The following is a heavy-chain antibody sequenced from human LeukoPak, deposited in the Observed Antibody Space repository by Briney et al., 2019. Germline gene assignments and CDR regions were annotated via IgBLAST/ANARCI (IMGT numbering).Heavy chain of an antibody. CDR1: GFTFSSYG. J-gene: IGHJ4*02. CDR2: ISYDGSNK. CDR3: TQDTDYFNH. V-gene: IGHV3-30*18. Sequence: AGGSLRLSCAASGFTFSSYGMHWVRQAPGKGLEWVAVISYDGSNKYYADSVKGRFTISRDNSKNTLYLQMNSLRAEDTAVYYCTQDTDYFNHWGQGTLVTVSS.